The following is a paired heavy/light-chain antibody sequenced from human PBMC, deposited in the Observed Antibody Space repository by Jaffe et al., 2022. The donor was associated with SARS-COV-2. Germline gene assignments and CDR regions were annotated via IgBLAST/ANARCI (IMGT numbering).Light chain of an antibody. CDR3: QQYNSYSIT. Sequence: DIQMTQSPSTLSASVGDRITITCRASQSISKWLAWYQQKPGRAPKLLIYQASSLETGVPSRFSGSGSGTEFTLTVSSLQPDDFATYYCQQYNSYSITFGQGTRLEIK. CDR1: QSISKW. V-gene: IGKV1-5*03. J-gene: IGKJ5*01. CDR2: QAS.
Heavy chain of an antibody. CDR1: GFTFSNYW. Sequence: EAQLVESGGGLVQPGGSLTLSCAASGFTFSNYWMSWVRQAPGKGLEWVANIKHDGSAKYYMDSVKDRFTISRDNAENSLYLQMSTLSSEDTAVYYCARVGCHDVSSYFCNWGQGVLVTVAS. D-gene: IGHD3-22*01. V-gene: IGHV3-7*01. J-gene: IGHJ4*02. CDR2: IKHDGSAK. CDR3: ARVGCHDVSSYFCN.